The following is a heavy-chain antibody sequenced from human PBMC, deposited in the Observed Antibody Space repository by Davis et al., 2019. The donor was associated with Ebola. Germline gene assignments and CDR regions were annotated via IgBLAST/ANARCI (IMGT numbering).Heavy chain of an antibody. CDR3: AKGSSLHFDY. Sequence: GESLKISCAASGFTFSGYGMNWVRQAPGKGLEWVSSITSSGSYIYYADSVKGRFTISRDNAKKSLFLQMNSLRAEDTAVYYCAKGSSLHFDYWGQGTLVTVSS. V-gene: IGHV3-21*04. CDR1: GFTFSGYG. D-gene: IGHD1-26*01. CDR2: ITSSGSYI. J-gene: IGHJ4*02.